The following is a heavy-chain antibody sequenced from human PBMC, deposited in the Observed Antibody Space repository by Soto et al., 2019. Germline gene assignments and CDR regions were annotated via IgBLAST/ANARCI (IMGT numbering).Heavy chain of an antibody. D-gene: IGHD4-17*01. CDR3: ARKRSDAYGGQNNAFDI. J-gene: IGHJ3*02. CDR2: IIPIFGTA. CDR1: GGTFSSYA. V-gene: IGHV1-69*01. Sequence: QVQLVQSGAEVKKPGSSVKVSCKASGGTFSSYAISWVRQAPGQGLEWMGGIIPIFGTANYAQKFQGRVTITADEPANTAYRELRSRRSENRAVYYCARKRSDAYGGQNNAFDIWGQGKMVTVSS.